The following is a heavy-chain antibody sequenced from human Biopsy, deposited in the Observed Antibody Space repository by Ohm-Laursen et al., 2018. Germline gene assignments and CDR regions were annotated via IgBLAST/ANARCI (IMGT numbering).Heavy chain of an antibody. J-gene: IGHJ1*01. CDR1: GGSFTGHY. D-gene: IGHD4-23*01. CDR3: ARGSNEYGGLYFPH. Sequence: SETLSLTWPVSGGSFTGHYRTWIRQPPGKGLEWIGHISHTGYTSYKSSLKSRVTISLDTSRKHFSLRLTSLAAADTAVYYCARGSNEYGGLYFPHWGQGTLVTVSS. CDR2: ISHTGYT. V-gene: IGHV4-59*11.